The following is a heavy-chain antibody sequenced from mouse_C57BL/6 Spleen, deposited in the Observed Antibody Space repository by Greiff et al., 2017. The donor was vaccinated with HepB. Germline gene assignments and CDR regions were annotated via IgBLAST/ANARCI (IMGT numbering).Heavy chain of an antibody. Sequence: QVQLQQPGAELVKPGASVKLSCKASGYTFTDYEMHWVKQTPVHGLEWIGAIDPETGGTAYNQKFKGKAILTADKSSSTAYMELRSLTSEDSAVYYCTRRNYYGSSYSGNYAMDYWGQGTSVTVSS. V-gene: IGHV1-15*01. CDR1: GYTFTDYE. CDR3: TRRNYYGSSYSGNYAMDY. J-gene: IGHJ4*01. CDR2: IDPETGGT. D-gene: IGHD1-1*01.